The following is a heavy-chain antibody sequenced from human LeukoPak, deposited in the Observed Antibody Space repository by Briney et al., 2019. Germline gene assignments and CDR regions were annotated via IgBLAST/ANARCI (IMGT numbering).Heavy chain of an antibody. Sequence: PGGSLRLSCAASGFTFSRFTMNWVRQAPGKGLEWVSYISDSGTTIYYGDSVKGRFTISRDNAKKSLYLQMNSLRAEDTAVYYCARVRYFDWLGPFDYWGQGTLVTVSS. CDR1: GFTFSRFT. CDR3: ARVRYFDWLGPFDY. D-gene: IGHD3-9*01. CDR2: ISDSGTTI. V-gene: IGHV3-48*04. J-gene: IGHJ4*02.